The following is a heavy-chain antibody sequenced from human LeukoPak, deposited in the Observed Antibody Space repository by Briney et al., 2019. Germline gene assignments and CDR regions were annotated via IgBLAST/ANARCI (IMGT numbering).Heavy chain of an antibody. J-gene: IGHJ4*02. CDR3: AREPSSGSVSSWYPLDY. CDR2: ISSGRTE. Sequence: GGSLRLSCVASGFTFSMHSLNWVRQTPGKGLEWVSYISSGRTEFYADSVKGRFTISRDNAKNSLYLQMNSLRVEDTAVYYCAREPSSGSVSSWYPLDYWGQGTLVTVSS. CDR1: GFTFSMHS. D-gene: IGHD6-13*01. V-gene: IGHV3-48*01.